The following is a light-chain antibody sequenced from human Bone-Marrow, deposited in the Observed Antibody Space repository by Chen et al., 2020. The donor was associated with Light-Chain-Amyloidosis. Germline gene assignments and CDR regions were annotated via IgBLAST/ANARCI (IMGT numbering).Light chain of an antibody. J-gene: IGKJ1*01. Sequence: DIVMTQSPDSLAVSLGERATINCKSSQSVVYSSNNKNYLAWYQQKPGQPPKLLIYWASTRASGVPDRFSGSGSGTACTLTISGLKAEDVAVYYCQQYYSTPWTFGQGTKVEIK. V-gene: IGKV4-1*01. CDR3: QQYYSTPWT. CDR2: WAS. CDR1: QSVVYSSNNKNY.